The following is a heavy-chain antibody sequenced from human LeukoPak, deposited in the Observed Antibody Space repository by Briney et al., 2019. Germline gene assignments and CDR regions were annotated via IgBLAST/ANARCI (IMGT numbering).Heavy chain of an antibody. Sequence: PGGSLRLSCAASGFTFRSYSMNWVRQAPGKGLEWVSSISSSSSYIYYADSVKGRFTISRDNAKNSLYLQMNSLRAEDTAVYYCARDRIAAAGDYYYYGMDVWGQGTTVTVSS. J-gene: IGHJ6*02. V-gene: IGHV3-21*01. CDR2: ISSSSSYI. CDR1: GFTFRSYS. D-gene: IGHD6-13*01. CDR3: ARDRIAAAGDYYYYGMDV.